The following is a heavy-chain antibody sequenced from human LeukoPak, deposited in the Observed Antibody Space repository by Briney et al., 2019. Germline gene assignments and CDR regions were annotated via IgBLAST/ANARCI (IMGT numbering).Heavy chain of an antibody. J-gene: IGHJ4*02. CDR2: ISYDGSNK. CDR1: GFTFSSYA. D-gene: IGHD3-10*01. Sequence: GGSLRLSCAASGFTFSSYAMSWVRQAPGKGLEWVAVISYDGSNKYYADSVKGRFTISRDNSKNTLYLQMNSLRAEDTAVYYCARDQGWEVRGVIDYWGQGTLVTVSS. V-gene: IGHV3-30-3*01. CDR3: ARDQGWEVRGVIDY.